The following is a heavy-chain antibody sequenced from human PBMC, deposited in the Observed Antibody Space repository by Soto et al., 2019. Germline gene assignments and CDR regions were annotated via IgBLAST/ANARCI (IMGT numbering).Heavy chain of an antibody. D-gene: IGHD3-10*01. Sequence: GGSLRLSCAASGFTFSSYGMHWVRQAPGKGLEWVAVISYDGSNKYYADSVKGRFTISRDNSKNTLYLQMNSLRAEDTAVYYCATDGWFGELPYYFDYWGQGTLVTVSS. J-gene: IGHJ4*02. V-gene: IGHV3-30*03. CDR3: ATDGWFGELPYYFDY. CDR1: GFTFSSYG. CDR2: ISYDGSNK.